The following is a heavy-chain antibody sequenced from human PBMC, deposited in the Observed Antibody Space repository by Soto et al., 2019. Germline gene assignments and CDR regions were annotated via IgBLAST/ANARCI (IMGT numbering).Heavy chain of an antibody. CDR2: INGDGITT. V-gene: IGHV3-74*01. Sequence: GGSLRLSCETSGFTFSNYWMHWVRQAPGKGLVWVSRINGDGITTDYADSVKGRFTISRDNAKNTLYLQMNSLRAEDTAIYYCARDTWTTVRYDFWGQGTLVTVS. CDR3: ARDTWTTVRYDF. CDR1: GFTFSNYW. D-gene: IGHD4-17*01. J-gene: IGHJ4*02.